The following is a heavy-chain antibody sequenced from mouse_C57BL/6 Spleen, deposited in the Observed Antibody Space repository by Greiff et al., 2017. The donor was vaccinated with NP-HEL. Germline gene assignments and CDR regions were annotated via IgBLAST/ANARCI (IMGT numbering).Heavy chain of an antibody. D-gene: IGHD1-1*01. J-gene: IGHJ2*01. CDR1: GYTFTSYW. Sequence: QVQLQQPGAELVMPGASVKLSCKASGYTFTSYWMHWVKQRPGQGLEWIGEIDPSDSYTNYNQKFKGKSTLTVDKSSSTAYMQLSSLTSEDSAVYYCARGYYGSSWPYFDYWGQGTTLTVSS. CDR2: IDPSDSYT. V-gene: IGHV1-69*01. CDR3: ARGYYGSSWPYFDY.